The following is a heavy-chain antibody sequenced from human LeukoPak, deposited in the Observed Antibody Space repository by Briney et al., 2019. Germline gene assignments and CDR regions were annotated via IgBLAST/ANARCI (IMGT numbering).Heavy chain of an antibody. Sequence: SETLSLTCTVSGGSISSYYWSWVRQPPGKGLEWIGYIYYSGSTNYNPSLKSRVTISVDTSKNQFSLKLSSVTAADTAVYYCARDRHYYDSSGLDYWGQGTLVTVSS. V-gene: IGHV4-59*12. CDR2: IYYSGST. CDR3: ARDRHYYDSSGLDY. D-gene: IGHD3-22*01. J-gene: IGHJ4*02. CDR1: GGSISSYY.